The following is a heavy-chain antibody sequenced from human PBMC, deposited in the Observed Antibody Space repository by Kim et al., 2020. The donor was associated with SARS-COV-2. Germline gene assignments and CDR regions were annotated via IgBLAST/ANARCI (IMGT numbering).Heavy chain of an antibody. V-gene: IGHV3-21*01. CDR2: ISSSRSYI. CDR3: ARAPTGVTATSGY. CDR1: GFTFSSYS. D-gene: IGHD2-21*02. J-gene: IGHJ4*02. Sequence: GGSLRLSCAASGFTFSSYSMNWVRQAPGKGLEWVSSISSSRSYIYYADSVKGRFTISRDNAKNSLYLQMNSLRAEDTAVYYCARAPTGVTATSGYWGQGTLVTASS.